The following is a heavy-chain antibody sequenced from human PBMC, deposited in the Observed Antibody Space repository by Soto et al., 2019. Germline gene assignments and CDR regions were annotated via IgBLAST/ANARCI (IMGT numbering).Heavy chain of an antibody. J-gene: IGHJ6*02. CDR2: LNSDGSSK. D-gene: IGHD3-16*01. CDR3: ARGLKNYYAMDV. CDR1: GFTFSSYG. V-gene: IGHV3-74*01. Sequence: GGSLRLSCAASGFTFSSYGMHWVRQAPGKGLVWVSRLNSDGSSKYYGDSMKGRFTISRDNAENTVYLQMNSLRDEDTAVYFCARGLKNYYAMDVWGQGTTVTVSS.